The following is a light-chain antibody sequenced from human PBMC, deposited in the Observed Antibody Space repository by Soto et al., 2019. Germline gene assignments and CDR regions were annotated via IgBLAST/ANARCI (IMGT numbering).Light chain of an antibody. CDR2: GAS. Sequence: MTQSPSTLSAFVGDRVTITCRASQSISSNLAWYQQKPGQAPRLLIYGASTRATGIPARFSGSGSGTEFTLTISSLQSEDFAVYYCQQYNNWPPITFGQGTRLEIK. CDR1: QSISSN. J-gene: IGKJ5*01. V-gene: IGKV3-15*01. CDR3: QQYNNWPPIT.